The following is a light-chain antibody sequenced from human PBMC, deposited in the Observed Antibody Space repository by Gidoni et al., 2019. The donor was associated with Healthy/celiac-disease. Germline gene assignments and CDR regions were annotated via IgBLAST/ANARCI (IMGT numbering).Light chain of an antibody. CDR3: QQYGSSPLX. J-gene: IGKJ4*01. CDR2: GAS. V-gene: IGKV3-20*01. CDR1: QSVSSSY. Sequence: DIVLPLSPGTLSFSPGESATLSCRASQSVSSSYLAWYQQKPGQAPRLLIYGASSRATGIPDRFSGSGSGTDFTLTISRLEPEDFAVYYCQQYGSSPLXXXGGTKVEIK.